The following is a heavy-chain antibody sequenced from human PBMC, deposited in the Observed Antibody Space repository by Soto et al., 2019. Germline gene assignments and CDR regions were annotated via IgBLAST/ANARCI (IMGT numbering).Heavy chain of an antibody. CDR1: GFTFSSYA. CDR2: ISYDGSNK. Sequence: GGSLRLSCAASGFTFSSYAMHGVRQAPGKGLEWVAVISYDGSNKYYADSVKGRFTISRDNSKNTLYLQMNSLRAEDTAVYYCARDGKEGATSYYFDYWGQGTLVTVSS. V-gene: IGHV3-30-3*01. D-gene: IGHD1-26*01. J-gene: IGHJ4*02. CDR3: ARDGKEGATSYYFDY.